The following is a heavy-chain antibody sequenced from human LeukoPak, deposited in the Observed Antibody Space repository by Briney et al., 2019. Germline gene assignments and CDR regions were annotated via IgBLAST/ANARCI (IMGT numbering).Heavy chain of an antibody. CDR3: ARGVRQIARPYFDY. J-gene: IGHJ4*02. CDR2: IYTSGST. V-gene: IGHV4-61*02. CDR1: GGSISSGSYY. D-gene: IGHD6-6*01. Sequence: SETLSLTCTVSGGSISSGSYYWSWIRQPAGKGLEWIGRIYTSGSTNYNPSLKSRVTISVDTSKNQFSLKLSSVTAADTAVYYWARGVRQIARPYFDYWGQGTLVTVSS.